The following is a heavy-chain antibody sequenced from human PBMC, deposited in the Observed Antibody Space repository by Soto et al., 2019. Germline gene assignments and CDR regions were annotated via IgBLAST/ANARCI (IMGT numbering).Heavy chain of an antibody. CDR1: GYNFISYY. V-gene: IGHV1-46*01. CDR2: INPSGGSA. J-gene: IGHJ4*02. Sequence: QVQLVQSGAEVKKPGASVKISCKASGYNFISYYVHWVRQAPGQGLEWMGIINPSGGSASYSQTFGGRVTITRDTSTCKVYMEVSSLRSEDTAVYSCARGSLQNYFGFWGQGTLVTVSS. D-gene: IGHD6-6*01. CDR3: ARGSLQNYFGF.